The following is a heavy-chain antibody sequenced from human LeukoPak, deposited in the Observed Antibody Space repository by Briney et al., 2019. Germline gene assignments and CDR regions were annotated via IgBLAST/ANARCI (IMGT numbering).Heavy chain of an antibody. CDR3: ARLPYHYDISGYSVWYFDL. Sequence: SETLSLTCTVSGGSISSYYWSCIRQPPGKGLEWIGYIYYSGSTNYNPSLKSRVTISVDTSKNQFSLKLSSVTAADTAVYYCARLPYHYDISGYSVWYFDLWGRGTLVTVSS. CDR2: IYYSGST. D-gene: IGHD3-22*01. CDR1: GGSISSYY. V-gene: IGHV4-59*01. J-gene: IGHJ2*01.